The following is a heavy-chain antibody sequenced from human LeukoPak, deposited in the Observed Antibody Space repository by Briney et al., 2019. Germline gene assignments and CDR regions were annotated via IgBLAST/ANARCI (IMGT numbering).Heavy chain of an antibody. D-gene: IGHD2-2*02. CDR1: GGSLSGYY. CDR2: INHSGGT. J-gene: IGHJ6*03. Sequence: SETLSLTCAVYGGSLSGYYWSWIRQPPGKGLEWIGEINHSGGTNYNPSLKSRVTISVDTSKNQFSLKLSSVTAADTAVYYCARHDQDIVVVPAALHYYYYYMDVWGKGTTVTVSS. V-gene: IGHV4-34*01. CDR3: ARHDQDIVVVPAALHYYYYYMDV.